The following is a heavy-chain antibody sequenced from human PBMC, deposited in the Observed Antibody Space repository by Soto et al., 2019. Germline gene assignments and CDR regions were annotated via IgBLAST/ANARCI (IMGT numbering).Heavy chain of an antibody. J-gene: IGHJ3*02. CDR2: IYYSGST. D-gene: IGHD3-22*01. Sequence: PSETLSLTCTVSGGSVSSGSYYWSWIRQPPGKGLEWIGYIYYSGSTNYNPSLKSRVTISVDTSKNQFSLKLSSVTAADTAVYYCATDVGEGDSSGYSPLLSHVPFDILGQGPMVTV. V-gene: IGHV4-61*01. CDR3: ATDVGEGDSSGYSPLLSHVPFDI. CDR1: GGSVSSGSYY.